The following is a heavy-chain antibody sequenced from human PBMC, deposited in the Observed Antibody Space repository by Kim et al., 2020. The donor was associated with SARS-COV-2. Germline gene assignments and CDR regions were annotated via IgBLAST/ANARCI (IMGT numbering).Heavy chain of an antibody. CDR1: GYTLTELS. Sequence: ASVKVSCKVSGYTLTELSMHWVRQAPGKGLEWMGGFDPEDGETIYAQKFQGRVTMTEDTSTDTAYMELSSLRSEDTAVYYCATGVVGAKVLDYYYGMDVWGQGTTVTVSS. CDR2: FDPEDGET. J-gene: IGHJ6*02. V-gene: IGHV1-24*01. D-gene: IGHD1-26*01. CDR3: ATGVVGAKVLDYYYGMDV.